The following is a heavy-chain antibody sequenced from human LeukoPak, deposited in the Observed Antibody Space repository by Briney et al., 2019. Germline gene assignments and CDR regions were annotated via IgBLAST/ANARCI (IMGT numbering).Heavy chain of an antibody. V-gene: IGHV1-2*02. Sequence: ASVKVSCKASGYTFTGYYMHWVRQAPGQGLEWMGWINPNSGGTNYAQKFQGRVTMTRDTSTSTAYMELSRLRSDDTAVYYCARGSSTRTRYYYMDVWGKGTTVTVSS. J-gene: IGHJ6*03. CDR2: INPNSGGT. D-gene: IGHD2-2*01. CDR1: GYTFTGYY. CDR3: ARGSSTRTRYYYMDV.